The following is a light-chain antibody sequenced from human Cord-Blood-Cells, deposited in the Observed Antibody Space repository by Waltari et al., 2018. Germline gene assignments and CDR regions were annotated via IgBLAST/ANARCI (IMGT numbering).Light chain of an antibody. J-gene: IGKJ4*01. Sequence: EIVMTQSPAPLSVSPGERATLSCRASQSVSSNLAWYPQKPGQAPRLLIYGASTRATGIPARFSGSGSGTEFTLTISSLQSEDFAVYYCQQYNNWPPLTFGGGTKVEIK. CDR2: GAS. V-gene: IGKV3-15*01. CDR1: QSVSSN. CDR3: QQYNNWPPLT.